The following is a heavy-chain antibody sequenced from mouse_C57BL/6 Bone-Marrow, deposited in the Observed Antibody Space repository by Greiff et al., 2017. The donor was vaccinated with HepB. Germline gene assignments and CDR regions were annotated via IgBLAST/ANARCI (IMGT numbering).Heavy chain of an antibody. CDR1: GYTFTSYW. CDR3: ARRGSSYAWFAY. J-gene: IGHJ3*01. V-gene: IGHV1-64*01. Sequence: VQLQQSGAELVKPGASVKLSCKASGYTFTSYWMHWVKQRPGQGLEWIGMIHPNSGSTNYNEKFKSKATLTVDKSSSTAYMQLSSLTSEDSAVYYCARRGSSYAWFAYWGQGTLVTVSA. D-gene: IGHD1-1*01. CDR2: IHPNSGST.